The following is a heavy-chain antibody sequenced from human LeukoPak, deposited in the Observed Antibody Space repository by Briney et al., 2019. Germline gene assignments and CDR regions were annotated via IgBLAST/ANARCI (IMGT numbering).Heavy chain of an antibody. CDR3: ARLASSGWYFDL. Sequence: SETLSLTCTVSGGSNSSSSFYWAWIRQPPGGGLEWVGSIYYSGITYYNPSLSDRLTMSVDTSESHFSLQLSSVTAADTAVYHCARLASSGWYFDLWGRGTLVTVSS. V-gene: IGHV4-39*07. D-gene: IGHD2-15*01. CDR1: GGSNSSSSFY. J-gene: IGHJ2*01. CDR2: IYYSGIT.